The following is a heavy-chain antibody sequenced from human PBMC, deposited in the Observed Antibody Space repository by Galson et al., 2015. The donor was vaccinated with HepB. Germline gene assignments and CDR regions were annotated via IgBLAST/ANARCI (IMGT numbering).Heavy chain of an antibody. Sequence: SLRLSCAASGFAFSNYAMEWVRQAPGKGLEWISVIDGRSGNIHYADSVKGRFTVSRDNSQNTLYLQMNSLSAEDTALYFCATYQQSPRGVDYWGQGTLVTVSS. CDR1: GFAFSNYA. D-gene: IGHD3-16*01. CDR2: IDGRSGNI. J-gene: IGHJ4*02. V-gene: IGHV3-23*01. CDR3: ATYQQSPRGVDY.